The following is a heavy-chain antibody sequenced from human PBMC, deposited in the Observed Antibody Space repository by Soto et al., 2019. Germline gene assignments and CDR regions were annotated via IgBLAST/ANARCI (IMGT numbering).Heavy chain of an antibody. V-gene: IGHV1-2*02. D-gene: IGHD6-6*01. Sequence: GASVKVSCKASGYTFTGYYMHWVRQAPGQGLEWMGWINPNSGGTNYAQKFQGRVTMTRDTSISTAYMELSRLRSDDTAVYYCAREVGKQLVQGYYYGMDVWGQGTTVTVSS. CDR2: INPNSGGT. CDR1: GYTFTGYY. J-gene: IGHJ6*02. CDR3: AREVGKQLVQGYYYGMDV.